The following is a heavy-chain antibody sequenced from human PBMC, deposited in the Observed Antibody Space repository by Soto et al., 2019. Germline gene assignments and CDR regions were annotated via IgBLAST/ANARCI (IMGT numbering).Heavy chain of an antibody. D-gene: IGHD5-12*01. CDR3: AISRDGYNYAFDY. CDR2: IYYSGST. V-gene: IGHV4-59*01. Sequence: QVQLQESGPGLVKPSETLSLTCTVSGGSISSYYWSWIRQPPGKGLEWIGYIYYSGSTNYNPSLTVRVTISVDTSKNQFSLKLSSVTAADTAVYYCAISRDGYNYAFDYWGQGTLVTVSS. J-gene: IGHJ4*02. CDR1: GGSISSYY.